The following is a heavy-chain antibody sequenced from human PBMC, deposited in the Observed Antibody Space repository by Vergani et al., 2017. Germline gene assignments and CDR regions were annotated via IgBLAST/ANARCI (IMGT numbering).Heavy chain of an antibody. Sequence: EQLVESGGGVVQPGRSLRLSCAASGFTFSSYAMSWVRQAPGKGLEWVSAISGSGGSTYYADSVKGRFTISRDNSKNTLYLQMNSLRAEDTAVYYCAKDGAVAGTFDYYYYYYMDVWGKGTTVTVSS. CDR3: AKDGAVAGTFDYYYYYYMDV. CDR2: ISGSGGST. CDR1: GFTFSSYA. V-gene: IGHV3-23*04. J-gene: IGHJ6*03. D-gene: IGHD6-19*01.